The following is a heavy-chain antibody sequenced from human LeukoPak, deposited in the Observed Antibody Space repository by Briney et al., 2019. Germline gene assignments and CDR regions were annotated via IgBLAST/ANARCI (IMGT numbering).Heavy chain of an antibody. CDR3: ARVSSSWRRVFDY. J-gene: IGHJ4*02. V-gene: IGHV3-21*01. CDR1: GFTFSSYS. Sequence: GGSLRLSCAASGFTFSSYSMNWVRQAPGKGLEWVSSISSSSSYIYYADSVKGRFTISRDNAKNSLYLQMNSLRAEDTAVYYCARVSSSWRRVFDYWGQGTLVTVSS. D-gene: IGHD6-13*01. CDR2: ISSSSSYI.